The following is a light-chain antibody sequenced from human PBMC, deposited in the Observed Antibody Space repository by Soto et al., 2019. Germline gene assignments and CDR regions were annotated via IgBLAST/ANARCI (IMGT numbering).Light chain of an antibody. CDR3: QHYKNYPIT. V-gene: IGKV1-16*02. CDR2: AAS. CDR1: QDISNS. Sequence: DLQMPQSPSSLSASVGDRVTITCRASQDISNSLAWFQQKPGKAPKSLIYAASRLQSWVSSNFSGSGSGTDFTLTISSLQPEDFATYYCQHYKNYPITFGQGTRLEIK. J-gene: IGKJ5*01.